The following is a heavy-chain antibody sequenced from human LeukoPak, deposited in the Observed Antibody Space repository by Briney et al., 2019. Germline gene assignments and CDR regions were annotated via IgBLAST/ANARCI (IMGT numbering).Heavy chain of an antibody. CDR2: FDPEDGET. D-gene: IGHD1-14*01. CDR1: GYTLTELS. CDR3: ARDGTTATLSSRYNWFDP. Sequence: ASVKVSCKVSGYTLTELSMHWVRQAPGKGLEWMGGFDPEDGETIYAQKFQGRVTMTEDTSTDTAYMELSSLRSDDTAVYYCARDGTTATLSSRYNWFDPWGQGTLVTVSS. J-gene: IGHJ5*02. V-gene: IGHV1-24*01.